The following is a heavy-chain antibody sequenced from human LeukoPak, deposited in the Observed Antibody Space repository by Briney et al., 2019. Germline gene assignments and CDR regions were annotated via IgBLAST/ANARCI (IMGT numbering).Heavy chain of an antibody. CDR3: AKDHHLNYYGSGSYGGMNY. V-gene: IGHV3-30*04. CDR1: GFTFSSYA. Sequence: GGSLRLSCAASGFTFSSYAMHWVRQAPGKGLEWVAVISYDGSNKYYADSVKGRFTISRDNSKNTLYLQMNSLRAEDTAVYYCAKDHHLNYYGSGSYGGMNYWGQGTLVTVSS. CDR2: ISYDGSNK. D-gene: IGHD3-10*01. J-gene: IGHJ4*02.